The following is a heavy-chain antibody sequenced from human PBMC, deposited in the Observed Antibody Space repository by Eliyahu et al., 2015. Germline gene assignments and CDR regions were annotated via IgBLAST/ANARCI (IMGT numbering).Heavy chain of an antibody. CDR2: IKQDGSEK. CDR1: XFTFSSYW. V-gene: IGHV3-7*01. D-gene: IGHD1-7*01. CDR3: AREGELNWFDP. J-gene: IGHJ5*02. Sequence: EVQLVESGGGLVQPGGSLRLSCSASXFTFSSYWXSWVRQAPGKGLGWVANIKQDGSEKYYVDSVKGRFTISRDNAKNSLYLQMNSLRAEDTAVYYCAREGELNWFDPWGQGTLVTVSS.